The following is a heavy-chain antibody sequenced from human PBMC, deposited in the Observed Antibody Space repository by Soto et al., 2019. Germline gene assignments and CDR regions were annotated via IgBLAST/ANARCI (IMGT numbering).Heavy chain of an antibody. V-gene: IGHV4-59*06. Sequence: SETLSLTCTVSGGSISSYYWSWIRQHPGKGLEWIGYIYHSGSTYYNPSLESRVTLSVDTSREQFSLKVSSVTAADTAVYYCARANYFDSSGPFDYWGPGTLVTVSS. J-gene: IGHJ4*02. CDR2: IYHSGST. D-gene: IGHD3-22*01. CDR3: ARANYFDSSGPFDY. CDR1: GGSISSYY.